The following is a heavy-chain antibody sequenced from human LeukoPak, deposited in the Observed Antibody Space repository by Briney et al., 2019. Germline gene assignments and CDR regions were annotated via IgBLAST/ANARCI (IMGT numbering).Heavy chain of an antibody. J-gene: IGHJ4*02. Sequence: GASVKVSCKASGYTFTGYYMHWVRQAPGQGLEWMGWINPNSGGTYYAQKFQGRVTMTSDTSIGTAYMELSRLRSDNTAVYYCARDLYGGTSATFDYWGQGTLVTVSS. CDR3: ARDLYGGTSATFDY. V-gene: IGHV1-2*02. CDR1: GYTFTGYY. CDR2: INPNSGGT. D-gene: IGHD4-23*01.